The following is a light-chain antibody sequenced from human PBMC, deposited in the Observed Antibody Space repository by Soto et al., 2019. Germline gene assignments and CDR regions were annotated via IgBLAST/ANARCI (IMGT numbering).Light chain of an antibody. Sequence: DIQMTQSPSSVSASVGDRVTITCRASQDISTWLAWYQQKPGRAPKLLLYAASTLRSGVPSRFSGSGSGTDFTLTISSLQPEDFATYYCQQADSFPPTFGQGTKLEIK. CDR3: QQADSFPPT. J-gene: IGKJ2*01. CDR2: AAS. V-gene: IGKV1-12*01. CDR1: QDISTW.